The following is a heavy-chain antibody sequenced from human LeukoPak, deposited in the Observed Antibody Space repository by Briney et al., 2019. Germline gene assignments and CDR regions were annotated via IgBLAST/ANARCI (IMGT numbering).Heavy chain of an antibody. CDR3: ARQVFITMIVVVPDTADAFDI. D-gene: IGHD3-22*01. CDR1: GGSFSGYY. Sequence: KTSETLSLTCAVYGGSFSGYYWSWIRQPPGKGLEWIGEINHSGSTNYNPSLKSRVTISVDTSKNQFSLKLSSVTAADTAVYYCARQVFITMIVVVPDTADAFDIWGQGTMVTVSS. CDR2: INHSGST. V-gene: IGHV4-34*01. J-gene: IGHJ3*02.